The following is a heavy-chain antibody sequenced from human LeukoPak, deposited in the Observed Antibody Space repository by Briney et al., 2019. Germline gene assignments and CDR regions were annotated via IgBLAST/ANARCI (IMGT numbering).Heavy chain of an antibody. V-gene: IGHV3-7*01. CDR3: GRVGYCRCSSCSEFDY. Sequence: GGSLRLSCAASGFTFSSYWMSWVRQAPGKGLEWVANIKQDGSEKYYVDSVKGRFTISRDNAKNSLYLQMNSLRAEDTAVYYCGRVGYCRCSSCSEFDYWGQGTLVNVSS. CDR2: IKQDGSEK. J-gene: IGHJ4*02. CDR1: GFTFSSYW. D-gene: IGHD2-2*01.